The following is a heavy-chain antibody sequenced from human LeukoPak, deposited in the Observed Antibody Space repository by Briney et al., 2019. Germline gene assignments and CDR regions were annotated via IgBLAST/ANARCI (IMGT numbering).Heavy chain of an antibody. Sequence: GASVKVSCKTSGYTFTSYGISWVRQAPGQGLEWMGWISAYNGNTNYAQKLQGRVTMTTETSTSTAYMELRSLRSDDTAVYYCARAVGITGTRGRWFDPWGQGTLVTVSS. CDR3: ARAVGITGTRGRWFDP. J-gene: IGHJ5*02. V-gene: IGHV1-18*01. CDR1: GYTFTSYG. CDR2: ISAYNGNT. D-gene: IGHD1-7*01.